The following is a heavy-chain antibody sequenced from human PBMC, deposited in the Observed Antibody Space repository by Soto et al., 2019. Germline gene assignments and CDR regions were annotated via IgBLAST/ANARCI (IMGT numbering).Heavy chain of an antibody. Sequence: GGSLRLSCAASGFTFSSYWMHWVRQAPGKGLVWVSRINSDGSSTSYADSVKGRFTISRDNAKNTLYLQMNSLRAEDTAVYYCARGHSSGWTTMGTVDYWGQGTLVTVSS. CDR3: ARGHSSGWTTMGTVDY. V-gene: IGHV3-74*01. CDR1: GFTFSSYW. CDR2: INSDGSST. D-gene: IGHD6-19*01. J-gene: IGHJ4*02.